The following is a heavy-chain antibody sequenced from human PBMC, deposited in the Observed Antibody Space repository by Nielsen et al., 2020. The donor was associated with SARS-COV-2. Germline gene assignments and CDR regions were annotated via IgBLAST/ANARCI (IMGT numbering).Heavy chain of an antibody. CDR2: INWNGGST. CDR3: ASSGWLDY. Sequence: GESLKISCAASGFTFDDYGMSWVRQAPGQGLEWVSGINWNGGSTGYADSVKGRFTISRDNAQSSLYLLMNNLRAEDTAVYYCASSGWLDYWGQGTRVTVSS. V-gene: IGHV3-20*04. CDR1: GFTFDDYG. J-gene: IGHJ4*02. D-gene: IGHD6-19*01.